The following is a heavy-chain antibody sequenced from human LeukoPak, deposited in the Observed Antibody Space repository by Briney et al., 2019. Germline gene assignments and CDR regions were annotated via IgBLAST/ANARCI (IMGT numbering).Heavy chain of an antibody. D-gene: IGHD3-22*01. J-gene: IGHJ4*02. CDR2: INHSGST. CDR1: GGSFSGYY. Sequence: PSETLSLTCAVYGGSFSGYYWSRIRQPPGKGLEWIGEINHSGSTNYNPSLKSRVTISVDTSKNQFSLKLSSVTAADTAVYYCASRPGGYYDSSGYFDYWGQGTLVTVSS. CDR3: ASRPGGYYDSSGYFDY. V-gene: IGHV4-34*01.